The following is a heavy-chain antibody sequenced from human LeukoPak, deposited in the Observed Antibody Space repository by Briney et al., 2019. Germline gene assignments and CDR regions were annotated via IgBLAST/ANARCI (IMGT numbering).Heavy chain of an antibody. CDR2: ISSSSSYI. Sequence: GGSLRLSCAASGFTFSSYSMNWVRQAPGKGLEWVSSISSSSSYIYYADSVKGRFTISRDNAKNSLYLQMNSLRAEDTAVYYCARGGSSGWYSGFDYWGQGTLVTVSS. D-gene: IGHD6-19*01. CDR1: GFTFSSYS. J-gene: IGHJ4*02. V-gene: IGHV3-21*01. CDR3: ARGGSSGWYSGFDY.